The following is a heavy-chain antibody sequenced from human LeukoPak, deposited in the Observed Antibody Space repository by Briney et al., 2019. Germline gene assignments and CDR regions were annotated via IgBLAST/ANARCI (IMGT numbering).Heavy chain of an antibody. CDR3: ASVPGISANYFYN. V-gene: IGHV1-18*04. D-gene: IGHD6-25*01. J-gene: IGHJ4*02. CDR1: GYTFTSYG. CDR2: ISAYNGNT. Sequence: ASVKVSCKASGYTFTSYGISWVRQAPGQGLEWMGWISAYNGNTNYAQKLQGRVTMTTDTSTRTDYVELRSLRSVDTAVYYCASVPGISANYFYNWGQGTLGTVSS.